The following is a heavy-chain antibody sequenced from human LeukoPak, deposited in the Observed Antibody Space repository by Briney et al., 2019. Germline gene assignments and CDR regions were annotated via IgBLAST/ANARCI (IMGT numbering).Heavy chain of an antibody. D-gene: IGHD3-22*01. J-gene: IGHJ4*02. CDR1: GFSFSSYS. Sequence: GGSLRLSCAASGFSFSSYSMNWVRQAPGKGLEWVSSIRYDGSNKYYADSVKGRFTISRDKAKNTLYLQMDSLRAEDTAVYFCARFDSSGYYFYYWGQGTLATVSS. CDR2: IRYDGSNK. CDR3: ARFDSSGYYFYY. V-gene: IGHV3-30*02.